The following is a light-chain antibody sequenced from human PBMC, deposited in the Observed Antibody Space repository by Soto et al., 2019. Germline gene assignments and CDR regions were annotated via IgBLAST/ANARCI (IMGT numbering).Light chain of an antibody. Sequence: EIVLTQSPGTRSLSPMEVATVCFMGSQSVSSDYLAWYHQKPGQPPRLLIYGASSRATGIPDRFSGSGSGTDFALTISRLEPEDFAVYYCQQFGNSLPWTFGQGTKVDI. CDR3: QQFGNSLPWT. V-gene: IGKV3-20*01. CDR2: GAS. J-gene: IGKJ1*01. CDR1: QSVSSDY.